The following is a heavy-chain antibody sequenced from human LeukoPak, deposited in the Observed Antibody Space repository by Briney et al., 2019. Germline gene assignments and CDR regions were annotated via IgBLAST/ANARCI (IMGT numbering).Heavy chain of an antibody. J-gene: IGHJ3*02. V-gene: IGHV3-48*03. CDR3: ARDNWDDADAFDI. CDR1: GFTFSSYE. D-gene: IGHD1-20*01. CDR2: ISSSGSTI. Sequence: GGSLRLSCAASGFTFSSYEMNWVRQAPGKGLEWVSYISSSGSTIYYADSVKGRFTISRDNAKNTLYLQMNSLRAEDTAVYYCARDNWDDADAFDIWGQGTMVTVSS.